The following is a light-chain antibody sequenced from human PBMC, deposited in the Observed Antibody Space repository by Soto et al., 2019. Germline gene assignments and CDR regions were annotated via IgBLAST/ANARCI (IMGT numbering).Light chain of an antibody. CDR3: QQYNNWPPLT. V-gene: IGKV3-15*01. CDR1: QSVSGN. Sequence: EIVMTQSPATLSVSPGERATLSCRASQSVSGNLAWYQQKPGQAPRPLIYGASTRATGITARFSGSGSGTEFTLTISSLQSEDFAVYYCQQYNNWPPLTFGGGTKVEIK. J-gene: IGKJ4*01. CDR2: GAS.